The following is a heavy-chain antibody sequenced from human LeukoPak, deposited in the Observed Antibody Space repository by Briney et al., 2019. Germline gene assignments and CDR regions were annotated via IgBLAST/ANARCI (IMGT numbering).Heavy chain of an antibody. J-gene: IGHJ4*02. CDR2: INHSGST. D-gene: IGHD4-17*01. V-gene: IGHV4-34*08. CDR3: ANSIDFDYGDYYFDY. CDR1: GFTFSSYS. Sequence: GSLRLSCAASGFTFSSYSIHWVRQAPGKGLEWIGEINHSGSTNYNPSLKSRVTISVDTSKNQFSLKLSSVTAADTAVYYCANSIDFDYGDYYFDYWGQGALVTISS.